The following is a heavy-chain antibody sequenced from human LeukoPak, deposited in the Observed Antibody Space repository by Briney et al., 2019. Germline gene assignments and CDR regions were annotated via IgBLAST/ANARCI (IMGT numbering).Heavy chain of an antibody. CDR3: AKDDCSGGSCYSGHDH. J-gene: IGHJ4*02. CDR1: GFTFSNYW. CDR2: IHSDGSTT. D-gene: IGHD2-15*01. V-gene: IGHV3-74*01. Sequence: GGSLRLSCAASGFTFSNYWMHWVRQAPGKGLVWVSRIHSDGSTTIYADSVKGRFTMSRDNAKNTLYLQMNSLRAEDTAVYYCAKDDCSGGSCYSGHDHWGQGTLVTVSS.